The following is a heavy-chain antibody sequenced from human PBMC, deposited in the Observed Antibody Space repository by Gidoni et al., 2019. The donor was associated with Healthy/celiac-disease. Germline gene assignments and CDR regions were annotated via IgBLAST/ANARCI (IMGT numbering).Heavy chain of an antibody. D-gene: IGHD4-17*01. J-gene: IGHJ3*02. V-gene: IGHV1-69*01. Sequence: QVQLVQSGAEVQTPGSSVTVSCKASGGTCRSDAISWVRPAPGQGLEWMGGIIPIFGTANYAQKFQGRVTITADESTSTAYMELSSLRSEDTAVYYCARATTVTTRSEAFDIWGQGTMVTVSS. CDR2: IIPIFGTA. CDR1: GGTCRSDA. CDR3: ARATTVTTRSEAFDI.